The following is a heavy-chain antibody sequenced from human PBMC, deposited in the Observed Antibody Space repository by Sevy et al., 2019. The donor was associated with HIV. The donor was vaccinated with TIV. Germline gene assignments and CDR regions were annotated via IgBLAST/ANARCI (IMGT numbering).Heavy chain of an antibody. J-gene: IGHJ4*02. Sequence: GGSLRLSCAASEFIFISYAMSWVRQAPGKGLEWVSSISGSGGSTYYADSVKGRFTVSRDNSKNMLYLQMNSLRAEDTAVYYCAKEELSGFYCGQGTLVTVSS. CDR2: ISGSGGST. CDR3: AKEELSGFY. D-gene: IGHD6-19*01. V-gene: IGHV3-23*01. CDR1: EFIFISYA.